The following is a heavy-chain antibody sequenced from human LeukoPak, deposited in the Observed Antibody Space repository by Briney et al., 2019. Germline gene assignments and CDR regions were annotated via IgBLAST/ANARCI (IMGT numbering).Heavy chain of an antibody. V-gene: IGHV1-3*01. J-gene: IGHJ5*01. D-gene: IGHD2-2*01. CDR3: ARILLRYCSITSCSFGF. Sequence: ASVKVSCKASGYTFTSYAMHWVRQAPGQRLEWMGWINAGDGNTKYSQKFQGRVTITRDTSESTAYMELSSLRSEDTAVYYCARILLRYCSITSCSFGFWGQGTLVTVSS. CDR2: INAGDGNT. CDR1: GYTFTSYA.